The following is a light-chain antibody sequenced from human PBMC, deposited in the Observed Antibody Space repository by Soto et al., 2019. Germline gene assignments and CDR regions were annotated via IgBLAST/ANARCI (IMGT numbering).Light chain of an antibody. V-gene: IGKV3-20*01. Sequence: ESLLTQSPGALSLSPGERATLSCRASQSVSSSYLAWYQQKPGQAPRLLIYGASSRATGIPDRFSGSGSGTDFTLTISRLEPEDFAVYYCQQYGSSLITFGGGTKVEI. J-gene: IGKJ4*01. CDR3: QQYGSSLIT. CDR2: GAS. CDR1: QSVSSSY.